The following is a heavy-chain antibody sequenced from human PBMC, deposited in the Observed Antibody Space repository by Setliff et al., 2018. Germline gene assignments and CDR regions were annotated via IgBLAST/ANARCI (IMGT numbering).Heavy chain of an antibody. J-gene: IGHJ5*02. CDR3: ARQKSTGSGNNWFDP. CDR2: IYAGDSDT. D-gene: IGHD3-10*01. Sequence: GASLTISCKGSGFSFTDFWIGWVRQMPGKGLEWMGLIYAGDSDTRYNPSFQGRVTMSADKSINTAYLQWSSLKASDTAIYYCARQKSTGSGNNWFDPWGQGTLVTVSS. V-gene: IGHV5-51*01. CDR1: GFSFTDFW.